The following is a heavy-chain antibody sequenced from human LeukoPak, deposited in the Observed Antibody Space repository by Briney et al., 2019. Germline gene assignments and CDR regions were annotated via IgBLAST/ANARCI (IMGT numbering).Heavy chain of an antibody. D-gene: IGHD3-3*01. CDR2: ISGSGSTI. CDR1: GFAFSSYE. CDR3: ARDLLAAPYYFDY. Sequence: PGGSLRLSCAASGFAFSSYEMNWVRQAPGRGREGLSYISGSGSTIYSADSVKGRFTTSRDNAKNSLYLQMNSMRAEDTAVYYCARDLLAAPYYFDYWGQGTLVTVSS. J-gene: IGHJ4*02. V-gene: IGHV3-48*03.